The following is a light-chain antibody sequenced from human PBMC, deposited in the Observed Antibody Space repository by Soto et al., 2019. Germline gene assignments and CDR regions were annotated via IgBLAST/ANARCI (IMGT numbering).Light chain of an antibody. CDR3: CSYAGSSTFEWV. CDR1: SSDVGSYNL. V-gene: IGLV2-23*02. Sequence: QSALTQPASVSGSPGQSITISCTGTSSDVGSYNLVPWYQQHPGKAPKLMIYEVSKRPSGVSNRFSGSKSGNTASLTISGLQAEDEADYYCCSYAGSSTFEWVFGGGTKLTVL. J-gene: IGLJ3*02. CDR2: EVS.